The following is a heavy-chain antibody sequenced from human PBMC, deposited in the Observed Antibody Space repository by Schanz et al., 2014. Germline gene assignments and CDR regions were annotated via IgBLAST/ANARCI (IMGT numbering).Heavy chain of an antibody. J-gene: IGHJ4*02. D-gene: IGHD3-10*01. CDR1: TFTFSSDW. CDR3: AKDPRGDKNDRAYYFDY. V-gene: IGHV3-7*05. Sequence: EVQLVESGGGLVKPGGSLRLSCAASTFTFSSDWMSWVRQAPGKGLEWVANIKEDGSVKDYVDSVKGRFGISRDNSENTLYLQMSSLRVEDTAVYYCAKDPRGDKNDRAYYFDYWRQGTLXSVSS. CDR2: IKEDGSVK.